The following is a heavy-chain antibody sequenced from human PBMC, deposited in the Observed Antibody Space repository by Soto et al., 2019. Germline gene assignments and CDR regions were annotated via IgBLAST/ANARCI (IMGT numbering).Heavy chain of an antibody. J-gene: IGHJ3*02. CDR2: LYDADGT. D-gene: IGHD1-1*01. CDR1: GLTVRGKKY. CDR3: ASWLEREHAYDI. Sequence: DVQLVASGGGLIQPGGSLRLSCAALGLTVRGKKYIAWVRQAPRKGLEWVSALYDADGTYYADSAKGRFTISRDNSNNIIYLQMNGLGPDDTAVYYCASWLEREHAYDIWGLGTMVTVSS. V-gene: IGHV3-53*01.